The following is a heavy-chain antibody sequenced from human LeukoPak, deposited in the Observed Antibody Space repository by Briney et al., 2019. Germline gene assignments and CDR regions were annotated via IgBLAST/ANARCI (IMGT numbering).Heavy chain of an antibody. CDR1: GFTFSNYA. D-gene: IGHD3-10*01. J-gene: IGHJ4*02. Sequence: GRSLRLSCAATGFTFSNYAIHWGRQAPGKGLEWVAFISDDGSRQHYADSVKSRFTISRDNSKNTLNLQMNSLRAEDTAVYYCVKDRTGTYTLDYWGQGTLVTVSS. CDR3: VKDRTGTYTLDY. CDR2: ISDDGSRQ. V-gene: IGHV3-30-3*01.